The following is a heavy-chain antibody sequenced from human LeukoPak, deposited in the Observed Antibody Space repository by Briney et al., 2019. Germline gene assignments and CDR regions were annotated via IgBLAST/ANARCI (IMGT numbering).Heavy chain of an antibody. V-gene: IGHV1-2*02. J-gene: IGHJ4*02. Sequence: ASVKVSCKASGYTFTGYYMHWVRQAPGQGLEWMGWINPNSGGTNYAQKFQGRVTMTRDTSISTAYMELSRLRSDDTAVYYCARGIYYDFWSGYYTAAYYFDYWGQGTLVTVSS. CDR3: ARGIYYDFWSGYYTAAYYFDY. CDR1: GYTFTGYY. D-gene: IGHD3-3*01. CDR2: INPNSGGT.